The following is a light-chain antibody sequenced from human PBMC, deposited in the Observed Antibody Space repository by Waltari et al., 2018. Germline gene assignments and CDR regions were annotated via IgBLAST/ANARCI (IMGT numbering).Light chain of an antibody. CDR2: DAS. V-gene: IGKV1-16*02. CDR1: QGIRNY. J-gene: IGKJ5*01. CDR3: QQYHSFPIT. Sequence: DIQMTQSPSSLSASVGDRVTITCRASQGIRNYLAWSQQKPGKAPKSLIYDASSLQSRVSSKFSGSGFGTDFTLTITSLQPDDFATYYGQQYHSFPITFGQGTRREIK.